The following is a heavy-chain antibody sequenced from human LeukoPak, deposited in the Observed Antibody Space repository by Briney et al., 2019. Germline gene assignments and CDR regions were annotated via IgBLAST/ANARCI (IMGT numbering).Heavy chain of an antibody. CDR1: GASINSHSYY. J-gene: IGHJ4*02. CDR3: VRHISTNTGYFDS. Sequence: SSETLSPTCTVSGASINSHSYYWGWIRQAPGKGLEWIGSVYYDGTSYSNPSLKSRAVAFVDTSRDQFSLDLSFVTAADTALYYCVRHISTNTGYFDSCGQGILVSVSS. D-gene: IGHD2/OR15-2a*01. V-gene: IGHV4-39*01. CDR2: VYYDGTS.